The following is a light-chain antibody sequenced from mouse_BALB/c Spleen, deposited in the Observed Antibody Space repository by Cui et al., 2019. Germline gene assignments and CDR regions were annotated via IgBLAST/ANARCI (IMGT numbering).Light chain of an antibody. CDR2: DTS. CDR1: SSISY. CDR3: HQRSSYTWT. V-gene: IGKV4-70*01. J-gene: IGKJ1*01. Sequence: QIVLTHPPAIMPASPGEKVTMTCSASSSISYKHWYQQKTGTYPKRWIYDTSKLASGVTARFSGSGCGTSYSLTISSMEAEDAATYYCHQRSSYTWTFGGGTKLEIK.